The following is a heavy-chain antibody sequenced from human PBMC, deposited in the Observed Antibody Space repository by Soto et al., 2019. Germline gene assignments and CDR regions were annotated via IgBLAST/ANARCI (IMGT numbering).Heavy chain of an antibody. CDR3: ARESTTVVTPWYFDY. D-gene: IGHD4-17*01. CDR2: IIPIFGTA. CDR1: GGTFSSYA. V-gene: IGHV1-69*13. Sequence: RASVKVSCKASGGTFSSYAISWVRQAPGQGLEWMGGIIPIFGTANYAQKFQGRVTITADESTSTAYMELSSLRSEDTAVYYCARESTTVVTPWYFDYWGQGTLVTVSS. J-gene: IGHJ4*02.